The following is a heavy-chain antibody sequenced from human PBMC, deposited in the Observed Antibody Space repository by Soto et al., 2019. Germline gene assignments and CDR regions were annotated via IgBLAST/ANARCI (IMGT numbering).Heavy chain of an antibody. CDR3: ARPGDRGFSGWSFDP. Sequence: SETLSLTCAVYGGSFSGYYWSWIRQPPGKGLEWIGEINHSGSTNYNPSLKSRVTISVDTSKNQFSLKLSSVTAADTAVYYCARPGDRGFSGWSFDPWGQGTLVTVSS. V-gene: IGHV4-34*01. D-gene: IGHD3-10*01. CDR2: INHSGST. CDR1: GGSFSGYY. J-gene: IGHJ5*02.